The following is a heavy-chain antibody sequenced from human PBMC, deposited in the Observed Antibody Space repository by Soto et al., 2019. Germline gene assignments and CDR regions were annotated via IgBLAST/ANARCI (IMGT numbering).Heavy chain of an antibody. V-gene: IGHV3-23*01. J-gene: IGHJ6*02. CDR3: AKDSEVMEHVERATYGLGV. CDR1: GFTFSNYP. D-gene: IGHD2-21*01. CDR2: ISATGRTT. Sequence: EVQLLESGGGLVQPGGSLRLSCAASGFTFSNYPMSWVRQAPRKGLEWVSAISATGRTTWHVHSVKGRFTISRDNSKNTLYLEMNNLRAEDTAVYYCAKDSEVMEHVERATYGLGVWGQGTTVTVSS.